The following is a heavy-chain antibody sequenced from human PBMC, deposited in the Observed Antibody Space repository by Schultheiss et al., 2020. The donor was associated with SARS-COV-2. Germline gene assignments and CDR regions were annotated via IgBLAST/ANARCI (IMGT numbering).Heavy chain of an antibody. J-gene: IGHJ6*02. V-gene: IGHV3-53*01. Sequence: GGSLRLSCAASGFTVSSNYMSWVRQAPGKGLEWVSVIYSGGSTYYADSVKGRFTISRDNSKNTLYLQMNSLRAEDTAVYYCARDAAMAYGMDVWGQGTTVTVSS. CDR2: IYSGGST. D-gene: IGHD5-18*01. CDR1: GFTVSSNY. CDR3: ARDAAMAYGMDV.